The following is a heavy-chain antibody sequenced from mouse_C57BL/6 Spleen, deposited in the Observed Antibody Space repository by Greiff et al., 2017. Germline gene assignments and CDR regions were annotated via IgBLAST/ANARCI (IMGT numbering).Heavy chain of an antibody. CDR3: ARSEAMDY. V-gene: IGHV1-76*01. CDR2: IYPGSGNT. J-gene: IGHJ4*01. Sequence: QVQLQQSGAELVRPGASVKLSCKASGYTFTDYYINWVKQRPGQGLEWIARIYPGSGNTYYNEKFKGKATLTAEKSSRTAYMQLSSLTSEDSAVYFCARSEAMDYWGQGTSVTVSS. CDR1: GYTFTDYY.